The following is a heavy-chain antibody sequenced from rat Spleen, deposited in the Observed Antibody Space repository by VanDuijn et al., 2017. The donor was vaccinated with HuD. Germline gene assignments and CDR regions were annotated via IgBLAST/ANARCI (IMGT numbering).Heavy chain of an antibody. Sequence: EVQLVESDGGLVQPGRSLKLSCAASGFTFSDYYMAWVRQAPTKGLEWVATLSYDATAPYYRDSVKGRFTISRDNAKNTQYLQMDSLRSEDTATYYCARGGYTTDYFYVGWFAYWGQGTLVTVSS. D-gene: IGHD1-6*01. CDR3: ARGGYTTDYFYVGWFAY. V-gene: IGHV5-29*01. J-gene: IGHJ3*01. CDR1: GFTFSDYY. CDR2: LSYDATAP.